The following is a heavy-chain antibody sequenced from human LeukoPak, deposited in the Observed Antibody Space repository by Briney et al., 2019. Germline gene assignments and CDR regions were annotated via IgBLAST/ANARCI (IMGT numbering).Heavy chain of an antibody. CDR3: ARMVRGRGYYYYYMDV. CDR1: GGSISSYY. CDR2: IHTSGST. V-gene: IGHV4-4*07. D-gene: IGHD3-10*01. Sequence: PSETLSLTCTVSGGSISSYYWSWIRQPAGKGLEWIGRIHTSGSTNYNPSVKSRVTMSVDTSKNQFSLKLSSVTAADTAVYSCARMVRGRGYYYYYMDVWGKGTTVTVSS. J-gene: IGHJ6*03.